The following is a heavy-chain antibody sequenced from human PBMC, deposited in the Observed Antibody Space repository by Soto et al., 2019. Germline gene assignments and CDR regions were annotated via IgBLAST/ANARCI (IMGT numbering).Heavy chain of an antibody. CDR3: ARAVYCTTANCWDDFHYYNIDV. CDR1: GDSIRSINNY. CDR2: IYYDGST. D-gene: IGHD2-2*01. J-gene: IGHJ6*02. Sequence: SETLSLTCTVSGDSIRSINNYWGWIRQPPGKGLEWIGNIYYDGSTFYNPSLKSRVAMSIDTSKNQFSLNLTSVTATDTAVYYCARAVYCTTANCWDDFHYYNIDVWGQGTAVTVSS. V-gene: IGHV4-39*01.